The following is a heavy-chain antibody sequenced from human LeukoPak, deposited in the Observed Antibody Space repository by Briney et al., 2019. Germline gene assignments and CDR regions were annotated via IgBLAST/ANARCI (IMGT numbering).Heavy chain of an antibody. J-gene: IGHJ5*02. CDR3: ARGGSNWALS. CDR1: GGSLNNYY. Sequence: PSETLSPTCPVSGGSLNNYYLSWIRQPPGKGLEWIGYIYYTGSTNYNPSLSSRVTISLDTSKGQASLKLTSMTAADTAVYYCARGGSNWALSWGQGTLVTVSS. D-gene: IGHD7-27*01. V-gene: IGHV4-59*13. CDR2: IYYTGST.